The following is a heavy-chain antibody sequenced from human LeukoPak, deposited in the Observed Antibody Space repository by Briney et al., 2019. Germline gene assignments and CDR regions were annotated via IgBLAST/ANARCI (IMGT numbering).Heavy chain of an antibody. V-gene: IGHV1-18*01. D-gene: IGHD6-19*01. Sequence: ASGXXXXXGSGYTFTSYGISWXRQAPGQGREGRGWISAYNGNTNYAQTLQGRVTMTTDTSTSTAYMELRSLRSDDTAVYYCARRAVAGTGLDYWGQGTLVTVSS. CDR1: GYTFTSYG. J-gene: IGHJ4*02. CDR3: ARRAVAGTGLDY. CDR2: ISAYNGNT.